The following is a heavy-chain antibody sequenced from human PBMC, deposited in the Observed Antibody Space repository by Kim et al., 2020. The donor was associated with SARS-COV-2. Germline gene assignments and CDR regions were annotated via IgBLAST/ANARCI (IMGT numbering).Heavy chain of an antibody. J-gene: IGHJ6*02. CDR2: ISSSSSTI. CDR3: ARSETLYYYYYGMDV. V-gene: IGHV3-48*02. Sequence: GGSLRLSCAASGFTFSSYSMNWVRQAPGKGLEWVSYISSSSSTIYYADSVKGRFTISRDNAKNSLYLQMNSLRDEDTAVYYCARSETLYYYYYGMDVWGQGTTVTVSS. CDR1: GFTFSSYS.